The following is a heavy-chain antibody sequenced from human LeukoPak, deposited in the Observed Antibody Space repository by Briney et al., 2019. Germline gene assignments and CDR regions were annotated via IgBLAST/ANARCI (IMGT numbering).Heavy chain of an antibody. J-gene: IGHJ4*02. CDR1: GFRFSSYW. V-gene: IGHV3-74*01. CDR3: AQRGQDY. Sequence: PGGSLRLSCAASGFRFSSYWMHWVRQAPGTGLVWVSQIHTDGSATYYADSVKGRFTISRDNAKNTLYLQMNSLRAEDTAVYYCAQRGQDYWGQGTLVTVSS. CDR2: IHTDGSAT. D-gene: IGHD6-25*01.